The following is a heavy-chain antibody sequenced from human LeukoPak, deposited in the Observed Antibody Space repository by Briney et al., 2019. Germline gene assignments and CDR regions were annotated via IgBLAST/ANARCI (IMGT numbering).Heavy chain of an antibody. CDR1: GGSFSGYY. V-gene: IGHV4-34*01. J-gene: IGHJ4*02. CDR2: INHSGST. CDR3: ARGNNPGWLDY. Sequence: SETLSLTCAVYGGSFSGYYWSWIRQPPGKGLEWIGEINHSGSTNYNPSLKSRVTISVDTSKNQFSLKLSSVTAADTAVYYCARGNNPGWLDYGGQEPRVPFSS. D-gene: IGHD6-19*01.